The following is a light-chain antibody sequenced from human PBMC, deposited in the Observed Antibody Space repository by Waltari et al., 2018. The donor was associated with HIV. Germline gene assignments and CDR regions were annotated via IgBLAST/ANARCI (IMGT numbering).Light chain of an antibody. V-gene: IGKV1-5*03. J-gene: IGKJ4*01. Sequence: DIQTTQSPPTLSASVEYSVTITCRPSQSISSWLAWYQQKPAKAPNLLIYEASSLASGVPSRFSGSGSGTEFTLTISSLQPDDFATYYCQQYNSYSTFGGGTKVEIK. CDR2: EAS. CDR1: QSISSW. CDR3: QQYNSYST.